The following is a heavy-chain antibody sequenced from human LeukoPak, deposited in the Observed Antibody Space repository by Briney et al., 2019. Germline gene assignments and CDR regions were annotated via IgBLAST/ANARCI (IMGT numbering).Heavy chain of an antibody. CDR3: ATYSLSTDGVGY. D-gene: IGHD4-11*01. J-gene: IGHJ4*02. CDR2: INSDGSST. Sequence: GGSLRLSCAASGFTFSSYWMHWVRQAPGKGLVWVSHINSDGSSTSYADSVKGRFTISRDNAKNTLYLQMISLRAEDTAVYYCATYSLSTDGVGYWGQGTLVTVSP. V-gene: IGHV3-74*01. CDR1: GFTFSSYW.